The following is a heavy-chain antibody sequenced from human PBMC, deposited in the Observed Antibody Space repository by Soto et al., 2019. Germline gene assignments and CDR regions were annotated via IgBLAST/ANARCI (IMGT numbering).Heavy chain of an antibody. Sequence: QVQLMQSGTEVAKPGASVKVSCKTSGKTVGTYGLSWVRQAPGQGLEWMGWIVGDSGATIYAQKFQGRVTMYTDTSTNTAYMELRSLTSDDSALYYCARVAGYGSGRRRFDTWGQGTLVSGSS. CDR2: IVGDSGAT. CDR1: GKTVGTYG. D-gene: IGHD3-10*01. J-gene: IGHJ4*02. CDR3: ARVAGYGSGRRRFDT. V-gene: IGHV1-18*01.